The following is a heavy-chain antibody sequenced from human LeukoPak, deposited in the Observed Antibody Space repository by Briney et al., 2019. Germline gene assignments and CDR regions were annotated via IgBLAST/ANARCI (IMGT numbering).Heavy chain of an antibody. Sequence: GSLRLSCAASGFTFSSYSMNWVRQAPGKGLEWIGEINHSGSTNYNPSLKSRVTISVDTSKNQFSLKLSSVTAADTAVYYCARGGYSSGWYVFNWFDPWGQGTLVTVSS. CDR2: INHSGST. J-gene: IGHJ5*02. CDR1: GFTFSSYS. V-gene: IGHV4-34*01. CDR3: ARGGYSSGWYVFNWFDP. D-gene: IGHD6-19*01.